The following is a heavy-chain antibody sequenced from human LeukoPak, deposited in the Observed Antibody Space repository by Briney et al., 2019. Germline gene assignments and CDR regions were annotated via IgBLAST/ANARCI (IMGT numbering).Heavy chain of an antibody. Sequence: GGSLRLSCAASGFTFSSHGMNWVRQAPGKGLEWVSGISSIGGRTYYADSVKGRFTISRDNSKTTLFLQMNSLRAEDTAVYYCARAVYDTSGHYNYYFDYWGQGTLVTVSS. V-gene: IGHV3-23*01. CDR2: ISSIGGRT. CDR1: GFTFSSHG. J-gene: IGHJ4*02. D-gene: IGHD3-22*01. CDR3: ARAVYDTSGHYNYYFDY.